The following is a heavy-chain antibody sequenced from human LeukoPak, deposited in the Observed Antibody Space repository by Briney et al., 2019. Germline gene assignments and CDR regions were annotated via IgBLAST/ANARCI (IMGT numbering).Heavy chain of an antibody. CDR1: GFTFSSYS. Sequence: GGSLRLSCAASGFTFSSYSMTWVRQALWKGLEGVSAINGSGGSTYYADSVKGRFSISRDNSKNTLYLQMNSLRAEDTAVYYCAKDMYAWDTYYYGMDVWGQGTTVTVSS. V-gene: IGHV3-23*01. CDR3: AKDMYAWDTYYYGMDV. D-gene: IGHD1-26*01. J-gene: IGHJ6*02. CDR2: INGSGGST.